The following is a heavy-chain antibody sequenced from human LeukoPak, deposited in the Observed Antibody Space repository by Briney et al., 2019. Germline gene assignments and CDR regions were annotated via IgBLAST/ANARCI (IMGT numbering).Heavy chain of an antibody. CDR2: ISYDGSNK. D-gene: IGHD5-12*01. CDR3: ARREATRTTYYYYGMDV. V-gene: IGHV3-30*07. J-gene: IGHJ6*02. Sequence: PGGSLRLSCAASGFTFSSYAMHWVRQAPGKGLEWVAVISYDGSNKYYADSVKGRFTISRDNSKNTLYLQMNSLRAEDTAVYYCARREATRTTYYYYGMDVWGQGTTVTVSS. CDR1: GFTFSSYA.